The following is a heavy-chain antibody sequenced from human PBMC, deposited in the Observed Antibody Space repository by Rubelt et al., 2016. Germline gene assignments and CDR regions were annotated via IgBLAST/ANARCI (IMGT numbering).Heavy chain of an antibody. CDR2: ISSSSSYI. CDR3: VRGPLYSSSWTASYNWFDP. Sequence: EVPLVESGGGLVKPGGSLRLSCAASGFTFSSYSMKWVRQAPGKGLEWVSSISSSSSYIYYADSVKGRLTISRDNAKTSLYLQMNSLGAEDTAVYYCVRGPLYSSSWTASYNWFDPWGQGTLVTVSS. CDR1: GFTFSSYS. D-gene: IGHD6-13*01. J-gene: IGHJ5*02. V-gene: IGHV3-21*02.